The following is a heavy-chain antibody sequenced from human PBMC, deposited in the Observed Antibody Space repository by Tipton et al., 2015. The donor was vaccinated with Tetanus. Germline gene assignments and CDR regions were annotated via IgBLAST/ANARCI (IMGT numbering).Heavy chain of an antibody. CDR1: GGSFSGYY. J-gene: IGHJ5*02. V-gene: IGHV4-34*01. CDR3: ARHGGEVVPAAMYNWFDP. D-gene: IGHD2-2*01. Sequence: TLSLTCAVYGGSFSGYYWSWIRQPPGKGLEWIGSIYYSGSTYYNPSLKSRVTISVDTSKNQFSLKLSSVTAADTAVYYCARHGGEVVPAAMYNWFDPWGQGTLVTVSS. CDR2: IYYSGST.